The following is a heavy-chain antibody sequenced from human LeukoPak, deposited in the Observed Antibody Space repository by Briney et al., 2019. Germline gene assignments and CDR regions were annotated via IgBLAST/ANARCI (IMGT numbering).Heavy chain of an antibody. CDR1: GFTVSSTY. Sequence: GGSLRLSCAASGFTVSSTYVSWVRHAPGKGLEWVSVIYSGGNIYYIDSVKGRFTISRDTSKNTLYLQMNSLRAEDTAVYYCASRHCSGGGCYFAGADPFDYWGQGTLVTVSS. CDR2: IYSGGNI. V-gene: IGHV3-53*01. J-gene: IGHJ4*02. CDR3: ASRHCSGGGCYFAGADPFDY. D-gene: IGHD2-15*01.